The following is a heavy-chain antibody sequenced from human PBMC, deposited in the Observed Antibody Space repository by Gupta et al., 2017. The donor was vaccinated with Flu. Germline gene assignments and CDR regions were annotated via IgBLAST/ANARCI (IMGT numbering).Heavy chain of an antibody. Sequence: EVQLVQSGAEVRKPGESLKISCQGSGYVFNTHWIGWVRQRPGKGLEWMGIIYPGDSETRYSPSFQGQVIISADRSISTAYLQWSSLKASDTAVYYCARHRLPLTGPERNCFDPWGQGTLVTVSS. CDR2: IYPGDSET. J-gene: IGHJ5*02. CDR3: ARHRLPLTGPERNCFDP. CDR1: GYVFNTHW. V-gene: IGHV5-51*01. D-gene: IGHD3-9*01.